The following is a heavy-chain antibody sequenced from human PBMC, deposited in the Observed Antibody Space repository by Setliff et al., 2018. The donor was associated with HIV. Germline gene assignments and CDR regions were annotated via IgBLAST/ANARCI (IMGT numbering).Heavy chain of an antibody. D-gene: IGHD2-21*02. Sequence: PSETLSLTCTVSGYSISSGYYWGWIRQPPGKGLEWIGSIYHSGNTYYNPSLKSRVTISVETSTNQFSLKLSSVTAADTAVYYCARPRLHNYYYYGMDVWGQGTTVTVSS. CDR3: ARPRLHNYYYYGMDV. CDR2: IYHSGNT. J-gene: IGHJ6*02. CDR1: GYSISSGYY. V-gene: IGHV4-38-2*02.